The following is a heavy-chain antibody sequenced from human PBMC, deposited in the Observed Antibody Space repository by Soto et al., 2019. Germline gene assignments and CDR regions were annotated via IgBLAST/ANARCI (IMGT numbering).Heavy chain of an antibody. CDR1: GYTFTGYY. Sequence: ASVKVSCKASGYTFTGYYMHWVRQAPGQGLEWMGWINPNSGGTNYAQKLQGRVTMTRDTSISTAYMELSRLRSDDTAVYYCARDTRTSSWGLYYYYYGMDVCGQGPTVTVSS. CDR3: ARDTRTSSWGLYYYYYGMDV. V-gene: IGHV1-2*02. D-gene: IGHD6-13*01. CDR2: INPNSGGT. J-gene: IGHJ6*02.